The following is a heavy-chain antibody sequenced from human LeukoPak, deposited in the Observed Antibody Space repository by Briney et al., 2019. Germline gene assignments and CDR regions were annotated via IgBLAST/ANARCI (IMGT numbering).Heavy chain of an antibody. Sequence: PSETLSLTCTVSGGSISRSSYYWGWIRHPPGKGLEGIGSIYYSGSTYHNPSLKSRVTISIDTSKNQFSLKLSSVTAADAAVYYCARHRIDPHFGVVPLDCWGQGTLVTVSS. CDR3: ARHRIDPHFGVVPLDC. D-gene: IGHD3-3*01. V-gene: IGHV4-39*01. CDR2: IYYSGST. CDR1: GGSISRSSYY. J-gene: IGHJ4*02.